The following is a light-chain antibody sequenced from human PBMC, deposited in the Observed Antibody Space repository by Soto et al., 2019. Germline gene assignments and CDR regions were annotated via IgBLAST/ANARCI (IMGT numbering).Light chain of an antibody. CDR3: SSYTSSTTLV. Sequence: QSVLTQPASVFGSPGQSITISCTGTSSDVGGYNHVSWYQQHPGKAPKLIIFDVSNRPSGVSNRFSGSKSGNTASLTISGLQAEDEADYYCSSYTSSTTLVFGGGTKLTVL. CDR2: DVS. CDR1: SSDVGGYNH. J-gene: IGLJ3*02. V-gene: IGLV2-14*03.